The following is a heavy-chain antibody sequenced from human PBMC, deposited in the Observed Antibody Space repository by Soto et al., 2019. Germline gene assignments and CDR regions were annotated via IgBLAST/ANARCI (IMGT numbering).Heavy chain of an antibody. CDR1: GGSFSGYY. V-gene: IGHV4-34*01. Sequence: SETLSLTCAVYGGSFSGYYWSWIRQPPGKGLEWIGEINHSGSTNYNPSLKSRVTISVDTSKNQFSLKLSSVTAADTAVYYCARGEGPQDYYYYMDVWGKGTTVTVSS. CDR3: ARGEGPQDYYYYMDV. CDR2: INHSGST. J-gene: IGHJ6*03.